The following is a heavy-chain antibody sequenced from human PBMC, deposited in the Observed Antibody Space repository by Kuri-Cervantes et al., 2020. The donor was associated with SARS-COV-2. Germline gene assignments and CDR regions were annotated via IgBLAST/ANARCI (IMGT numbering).Heavy chain of an antibody. CDR2: ISAYNGNT. CDR1: GYTFTSYA. CDR3: ARDSYDYVWGSYRDDY. D-gene: IGHD3-16*02. V-gene: IGHV1-18*01. J-gene: IGHJ4*02. Sequence: ASVKVSCKASGYTFTSYAMNWVRQAPGQGLEWMGWISAYNGNTNYAQKLQGRVTMTTDTSTSTAYMELRSLRSDDTAVYYCARDSYDYVWGSYRDDYWGQGTLVTVSS.